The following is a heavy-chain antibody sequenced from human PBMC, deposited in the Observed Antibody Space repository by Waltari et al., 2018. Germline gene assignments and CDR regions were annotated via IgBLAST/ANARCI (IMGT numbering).Heavy chain of an antibody. J-gene: IGHJ6*03. CDR2: ISSSSSYI. CDR3: ARYYDFWSGYFYYYYYYMDV. Sequence: GLEWVSSISSSSSYIYYADSVKGRFTISRDNAKNSLYLQMNSLRAEDTAVYYCARYYDFWSGYFYYYYYYMDVWGKGTTVTVSS. D-gene: IGHD3-3*01. V-gene: IGHV3-21*01.